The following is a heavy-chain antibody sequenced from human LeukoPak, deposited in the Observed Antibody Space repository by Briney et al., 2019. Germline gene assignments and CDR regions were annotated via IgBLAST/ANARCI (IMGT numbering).Heavy chain of an antibody. CDR2: IYTSGST. V-gene: IGHV4-61*02. J-gene: IGHJ5*02. CDR3: ARVDDFWSGIPRGWFDP. Sequence: SQTLSLTCTVSGGSISSGSYYWSWIRQPAGKGLEWIGRIYTSGSTNYNPSLKSRVTISVDTSKNQFSLKLSSVTAADTAVYYCARVDDFWSGIPRGWFDPWGQGTLVTVSS. D-gene: IGHD3-3*01. CDR1: GGSISSGSYY.